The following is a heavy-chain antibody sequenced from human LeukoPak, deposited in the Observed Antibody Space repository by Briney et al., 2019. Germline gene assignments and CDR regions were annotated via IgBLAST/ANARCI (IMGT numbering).Heavy chain of an antibody. V-gene: IGHV3-48*03. D-gene: IGHD6-13*01. CDR2: ISSSGSTI. J-gene: IGHJ6*04. CDR3: ARDTSSSNWLLFSGTYGMDV. CDR1: GFTFSSYE. Sequence: GGPLRLSCAASGFTFSSYEMNWVRQAPGKGLEWVSYISSSGSTIYYADSVKGRFTISRDNAKNSLYLQMNSLRAEDTAVYYCARDTSSSNWLLFSGTYGMDVWGKGTTVTVSS.